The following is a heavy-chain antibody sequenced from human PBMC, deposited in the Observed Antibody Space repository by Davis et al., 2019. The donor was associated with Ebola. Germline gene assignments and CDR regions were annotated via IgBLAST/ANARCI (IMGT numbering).Heavy chain of an antibody. J-gene: IGHJ4*02. CDR2: IIPIFDTP. CDR3: ARDFDGGNYYFDY. V-gene: IGHV1-69*13. CDR1: GGSFSSHP. Sequence: SVTVSCKTSGGSFSSHPISWVRQAPRQGLEWMGGIIPIFDTPHYAQKFQGRIPITADASTSTAYMELGSLRSEDPATYFCARDFDGGNYYFDYWGPGTPVTVSS. D-gene: IGHD3-9*01.